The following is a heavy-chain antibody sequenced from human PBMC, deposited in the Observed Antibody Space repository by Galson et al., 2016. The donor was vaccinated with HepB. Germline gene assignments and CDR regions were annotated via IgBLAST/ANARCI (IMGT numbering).Heavy chain of an antibody. Sequence: SLRLSCAASGFTFINYAMTWVRQAPGKGLEWASSISGSGGSTYYAYSVKGRFTISRDNSKNTLYLQVNSLRVEDTAIYYCARGRTTGCNSAFDIWGQGTMVTVSS. J-gene: IGHJ3*02. D-gene: IGHD2-2*02. V-gene: IGHV3-23*01. CDR3: ARGRTTGCNSAFDI. CDR1: GFTFINYA. CDR2: ISGSGGST.